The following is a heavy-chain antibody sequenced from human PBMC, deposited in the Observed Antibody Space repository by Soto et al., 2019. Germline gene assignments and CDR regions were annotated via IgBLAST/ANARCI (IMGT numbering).Heavy chain of an antibody. Sequence: SETLSLTCTVSCGSISSYYWSWIRQPPGKGLEWIGYIYYSGSTNYNPSLKRRVTKSVDTSKNQFSLKLSSVTSSDAAVYYCARGDERVAPPSGYWGKGTLVTASS. CDR2: IYYSGST. D-gene: IGHD2-15*01. J-gene: IGHJ4*02. CDR1: CGSISSYY. CDR3: ARGDERVAPPSGY. V-gene: IGHV4-59*01.